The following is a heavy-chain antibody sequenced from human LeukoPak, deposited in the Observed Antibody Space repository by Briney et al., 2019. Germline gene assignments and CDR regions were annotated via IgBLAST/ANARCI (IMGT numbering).Heavy chain of an antibody. D-gene: IGHD4-17*01. J-gene: IGHJ4*02. Sequence: SQTLSLTCTVSGGSISSGSYYWSWIRQPAGKGLEWIGRIYTSGSTNYNPSLKSRVTISVDTSKNQFSLKLSSVTAADTAVYYCARETVTTGFDYWGQGTLVTVSS. CDR2: IYTSGST. V-gene: IGHV4-61*02. CDR3: ARETVTTGFDY. CDR1: GGSISSGSYY.